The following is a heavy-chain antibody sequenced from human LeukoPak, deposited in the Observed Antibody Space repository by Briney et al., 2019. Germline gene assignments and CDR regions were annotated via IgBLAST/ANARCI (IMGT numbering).Heavy chain of an antibody. D-gene: IGHD4-11*01. CDR3: ARTRLQWVGGDY. Sequence: ASVKVSCKASGYTFTGYYMHWVRQAPGQGLEWMGWINPNSGGTNYAQKFQGSVTMTRDTSISTAYMELSRLRSDDTAVYYCARTRLQWVGGDYWGQGTLVTVSS. CDR2: INPNSGGT. J-gene: IGHJ4*02. CDR1: GYTFTGYY. V-gene: IGHV1-2*02.